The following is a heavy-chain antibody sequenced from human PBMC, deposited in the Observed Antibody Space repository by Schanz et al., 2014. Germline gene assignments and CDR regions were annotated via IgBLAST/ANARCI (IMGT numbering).Heavy chain of an antibody. V-gene: IGHV3-30*03. Sequence: QVQLVESGGGVVQPGRSLRLSCAASGFTFSSYGMHWVRQAPGKGLEWVALISNDGSNKYYADSVKGRFTISRDNSKNTVYLQMNSLRAEDTAVFYCARDEGRDGYNLAFDVWGQGTLVTVSS. CDR2: ISNDGSNK. CDR1: GFTFSSYG. J-gene: IGHJ3*01. CDR3: ARDEGRDGYNLAFDV. D-gene: IGHD5-12*01.